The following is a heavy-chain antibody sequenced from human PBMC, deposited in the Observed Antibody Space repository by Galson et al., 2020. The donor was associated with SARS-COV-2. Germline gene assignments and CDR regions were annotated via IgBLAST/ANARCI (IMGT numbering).Heavy chain of an antibody. CDR1: GFTLNSYA. J-gene: IGHJ3*02. D-gene: IGHD3-22*01. Sequence: GESLKISCAASGFTLNSYAMYWVRQAPGKGLECVAVVSYDGSQKYYAESVKGRFAISRDNSKTMLYLEMSSLRVEDTAVYYCARTRGYGYMSNGLDIWGQGTMITV. V-gene: IGHV3-30*09. CDR3: ARTRGYGYMSNGLDI. CDR2: VSYDGSQK.